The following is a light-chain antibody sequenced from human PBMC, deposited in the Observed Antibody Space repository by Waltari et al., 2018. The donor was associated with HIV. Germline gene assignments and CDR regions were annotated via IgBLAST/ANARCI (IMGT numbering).Light chain of an antibody. J-gene: IGKJ2*01. CDR3: QQLNSFPRTT. CDR2: AAS. V-gene: IGKV1-9*01. CDR1: QGINSY. Sequence: DIQLTQSPSFLSASVGDRVTITCRASQGINSYLAWYQQKPGKGPQILINAASTLQSGVPSRFSGSGSGTEFTLTISSLQPEDFATYYCQQLNSFPRTTFGQGTILEIK.